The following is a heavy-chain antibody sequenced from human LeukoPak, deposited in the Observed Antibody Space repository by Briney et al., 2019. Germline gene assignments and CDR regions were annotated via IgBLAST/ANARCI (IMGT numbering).Heavy chain of an antibody. CDR1: GGSISSYY. CDR2: IYYSGST. J-gene: IGHJ4*02. D-gene: IGHD2-15*01. CDR3: ARGVVVVAAMLDN. V-gene: IGHV4-59*01. Sequence: SETLSLTCTVSGGSISSYYWSWIRQPPGMGLEWIGYIYYSGSTNYNPSLKSRVTISVDTSKNQFSLKLSSVTAADTAVYYCARGVVVVAAMLDNWGQGTLVTVSS.